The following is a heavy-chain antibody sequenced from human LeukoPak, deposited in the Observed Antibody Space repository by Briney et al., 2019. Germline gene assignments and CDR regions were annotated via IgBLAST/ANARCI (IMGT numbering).Heavy chain of an antibody. J-gene: IGHJ5*02. Sequence: ASVKVSCKASGYTFTGYYMHWVRQAPGQGLEWMGWINPNSGGTNYAQKFQGRVTMTRDTSISTAYMELSRLRSDDTAVYYCARDPKYGGYHNWFDPWGQGTLVTVSS. D-gene: IGHD5-12*01. CDR2: INPNSGGT. V-gene: IGHV1-2*02. CDR3: ARDPKYGGYHNWFDP. CDR1: GYTFTGYY.